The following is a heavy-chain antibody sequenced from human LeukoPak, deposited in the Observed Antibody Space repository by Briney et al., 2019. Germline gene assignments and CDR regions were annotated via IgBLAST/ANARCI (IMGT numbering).Heavy chain of an antibody. Sequence: SETLSLTCTVSGGSISNYYWSWIRQPPGKGLEWIGYIHYSGSTNYNPSLKSRVTISVDTSKNQFSLKLSSVTAAATAVYYCSRRRSSGGYYYFDYWGQGTLVTVSS. CDR3: SRRRSSGGYYYFDY. D-gene: IGHD3-10*01. J-gene: IGHJ4*02. CDR1: GGSISNYY. V-gene: IGHV4-59*01. CDR2: IHYSGST.